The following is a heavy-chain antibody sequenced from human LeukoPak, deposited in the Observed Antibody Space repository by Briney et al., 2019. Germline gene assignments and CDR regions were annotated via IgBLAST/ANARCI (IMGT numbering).Heavy chain of an antibody. J-gene: IGHJ4*02. D-gene: IGHD2-8*01. CDR1: GFTLSSYA. CDR3: AKDRRLYLIDY. V-gene: IGHV3-23*01. Sequence: GGSLRLSWAGSGFTLSSYAMSWVRQAPGKGLEWVSGISGNGGSTYYADSLKGRFTISRDNSQNTLYLQMNSLRAEDTAVYYCAKDRRLYLIDYWGQGTLVTVSS. CDR2: ISGNGGST.